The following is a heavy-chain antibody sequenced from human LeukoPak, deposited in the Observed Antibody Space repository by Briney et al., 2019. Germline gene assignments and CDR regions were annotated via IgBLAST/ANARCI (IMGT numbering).Heavy chain of an antibody. J-gene: IGHJ4*02. V-gene: IGHV3-30*02. D-gene: IGHD2-8*01. CDR2: MQYDGSNQ. Sequence: PGGSLRLSCAASGFTFSSYDMHWVRQAPGKGLEWVAFMQYDGSNQYYADSVKGRFTISRDNSKNSLYLQMNSLRTEDTALYYCAKDRRYCTNGVCYTVKDYWGQGTLVTVSS. CDR1: GFTFSSYD. CDR3: AKDRRYCTNGVCYTVKDY.